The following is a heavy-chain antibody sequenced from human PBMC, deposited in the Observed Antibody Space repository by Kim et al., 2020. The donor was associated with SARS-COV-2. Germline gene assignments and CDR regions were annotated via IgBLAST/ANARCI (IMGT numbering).Heavy chain of an antibody. V-gene: IGHV3-7*01. CDR2: IKQDGSEK. CDR3: ARVLITIFGVVIRSYDY. J-gene: IGHJ4*02. CDR1: GFTFSSYW. D-gene: IGHD3-3*01. Sequence: GGSLRLSCAASGFTFSSYWMSWFRQAPGKGLEWVANIKQDGSEKYYVDSVKGRFTISRDNAKNSLYLQMNSLRAEDTAVYYCARVLITIFGVVIRSYDYWGQGTLVTVSS.